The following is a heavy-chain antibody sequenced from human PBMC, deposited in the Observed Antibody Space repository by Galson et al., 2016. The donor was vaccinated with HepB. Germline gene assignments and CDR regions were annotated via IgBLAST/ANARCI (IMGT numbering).Heavy chain of an antibody. CDR2: ISSNGYTT. J-gene: IGHJ6*02. D-gene: IGHD3-10*01. Sequence: SLRLSCAASDFTFSSFEMNWVRQAPGKGLEWVSYISSNGYTTYYADSVKGRFTISRDNAKNSLYLQMNSLRAEDTAVYYCARDFRAANRLKMDVWGQGTTVTVSS. V-gene: IGHV3-48*03. CDR1: DFTFSSFE. CDR3: ARDFRAANRLKMDV.